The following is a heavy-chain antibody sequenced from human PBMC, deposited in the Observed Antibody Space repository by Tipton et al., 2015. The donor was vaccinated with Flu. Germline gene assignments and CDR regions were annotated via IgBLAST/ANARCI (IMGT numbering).Heavy chain of an antibody. V-gene: IGHV4-4*07. Sequence: TLSLTCTVSGGSLSSFHWSWIRQPAGKGLEWIGRIYTSGSTKYNPSLKSRLSMSVDTSKNQFSLKLTSVTAADTAVYYCARGSGSGTYVIFDFWGQGTLVTVSS. J-gene: IGHJ4*02. CDR1: GGSLSSFH. D-gene: IGHD3-10*01. CDR2: IYTSGST. CDR3: ARGSGSGTYVIFDF.